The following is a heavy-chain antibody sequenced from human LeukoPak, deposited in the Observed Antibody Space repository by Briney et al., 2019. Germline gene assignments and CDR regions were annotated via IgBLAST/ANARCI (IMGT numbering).Heavy chain of an antibody. D-gene: IGHD1-26*01. Sequence: GGSLRLSCAASGFTFSTYSMNWVRQAPGKGLEWVSYISSSGSTIYYADSVKGRFTISRDNAKNSLYLKMNSLRAEDTAVYYCARGGRRPFDYWGQGTLVTVSS. J-gene: IGHJ4*02. CDR1: GFTFSTYS. V-gene: IGHV3-48*04. CDR2: ISSSGSTI. CDR3: ARGGRRPFDY.